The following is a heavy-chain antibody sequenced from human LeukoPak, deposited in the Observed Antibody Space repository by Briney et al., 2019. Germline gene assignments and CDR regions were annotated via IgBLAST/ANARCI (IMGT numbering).Heavy chain of an antibody. CDR1: GFTISDNF. V-gene: IGHV3-53*04. D-gene: IGHD3-16*01. CDR2: IYAAGST. CDR3: ARGGVGAFDI. J-gene: IGHJ3*02. Sequence: GGSLRLSCAASGFTISDNFMSWVRQAPGKGLEWVSLIYAAGSTYYADSVKGRFTISRHNSKNTLYLQMNSMRAADTAVYYCARGGVGAFDIWGQGTMVTVSS.